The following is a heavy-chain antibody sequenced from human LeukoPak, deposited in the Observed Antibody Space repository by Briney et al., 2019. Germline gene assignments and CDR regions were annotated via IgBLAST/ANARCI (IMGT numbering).Heavy chain of an antibody. CDR2: TSGSGGST. CDR1: GFTFSSYA. CDR3: AKNNRGIYYFDY. D-gene: IGHD2/OR15-2a*01. Sequence: GGSLRLSCAASGFTFSSYAMSWVRQAPGKGLEWVSATSGSGGSTYYADSVKGRFTISRDNSKNTLYLQMNSLRAEDTAVYYCAKNNRGIYYFDYWGQGTLVTVSS. V-gene: IGHV3-23*01. J-gene: IGHJ4*02.